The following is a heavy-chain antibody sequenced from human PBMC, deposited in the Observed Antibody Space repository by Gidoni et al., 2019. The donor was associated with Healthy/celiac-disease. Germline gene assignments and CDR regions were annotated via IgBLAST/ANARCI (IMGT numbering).Heavy chain of an antibody. CDR3: ASAGRGYSYGRADY. CDR2: IYSGGST. V-gene: IGHV3-66*01. J-gene: IGHJ4*02. CDR1: GFTVSSNS. Sequence: EVQLVESGGGLVQPGVSLRLPCAASGFTVSSNSMRWVRQAPGKGLEWVSVIYSGGSTYYADSVKGRFTISRDNSKNTLYLQMNSLRAEDTAVYYCASAGRGYSYGRADYWGQGTLVTVSS. D-gene: IGHD5-18*01.